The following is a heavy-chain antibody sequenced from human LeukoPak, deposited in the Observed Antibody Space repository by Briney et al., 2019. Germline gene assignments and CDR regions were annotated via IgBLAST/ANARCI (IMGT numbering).Heavy chain of an antibody. CDR3: ASQCCSSSADYYYYMDV. CDR2: IYYSGST. V-gene: IGHV4-31*03. Sequence: SETLSLTCTVSRGSISSGGYYWSWVRQHPGTGLEWLGYIYYSGSTYYNPSLKSRVTISVDTSKNQFSLKLSSVTAPDTAVYYCASQCCSSSADYYYYMDVYGKGSTVTVSS. CDR1: RGSISSGGYY. J-gene: IGHJ6*03. D-gene: IGHD2-2*01.